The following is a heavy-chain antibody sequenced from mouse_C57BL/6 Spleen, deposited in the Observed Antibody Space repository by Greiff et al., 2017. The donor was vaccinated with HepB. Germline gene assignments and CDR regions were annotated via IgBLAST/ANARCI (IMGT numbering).Heavy chain of an antibody. Sequence: QVQLQQSGPELVKPGASVKISCKASGYAFSSSWMNWVKQRPGKGLELIGRIYPGDGDTKYNGKFKGKATLTADKSSSTAYLQLSSLTSEYSAVYFCARGGTGYYFDYWGQGTTLTVSS. CDR3: ARGGTGYYFDY. D-gene: IGHD3-3*01. CDR2: IYPGDGDT. V-gene: IGHV1-82*01. CDR1: GYAFSSSW. J-gene: IGHJ2*01.